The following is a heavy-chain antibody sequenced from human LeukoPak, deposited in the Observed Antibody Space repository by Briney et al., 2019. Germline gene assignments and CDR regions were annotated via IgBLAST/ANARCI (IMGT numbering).Heavy chain of an antibody. Sequence: GGSLRLSCAASGFTFSSYGMHWVRQAPGKGLEWVAVIWYDGSNKYYADSVKGRFTISRDNAKNSLYLQMNSLRAEDTAVYYCARDPGTYDFWSGPYYYYMDVWGKGTTVTVSS. V-gene: IGHV3-33*01. CDR1: GFTFSSYG. J-gene: IGHJ6*03. CDR2: IWYDGSNK. CDR3: ARDPGTYDFWSGPYYYYMDV. D-gene: IGHD3-3*01.